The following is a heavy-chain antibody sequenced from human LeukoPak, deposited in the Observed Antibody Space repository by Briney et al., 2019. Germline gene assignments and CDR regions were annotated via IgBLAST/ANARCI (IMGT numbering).Heavy chain of an antibody. D-gene: IGHD2-21*01. CDR3: ARHGKPVVIATPYYFDY. J-gene: IGHJ4*02. V-gene: IGHV5-51*01. CDR1: GYSFTSYW. CDR2: IYPVDSDT. Sequence: GESLKISCKGSGYSFTSYWIGWVRQMPGKGLEWMGIIYPVDSDTRYSPSFQGQVTISADKSISTAYLQWSSLKASDTAMYYCARHGKPVVIATPYYFDYWGQGTLVTVSS.